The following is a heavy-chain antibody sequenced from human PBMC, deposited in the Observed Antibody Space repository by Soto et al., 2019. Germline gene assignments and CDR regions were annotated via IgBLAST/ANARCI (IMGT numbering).Heavy chain of an antibody. CDR1: GGSISSYY. D-gene: IGHD3-3*01. CDR2: IYYSGST. J-gene: IGHJ5*02. CDR3: ARVVIYDFWSGYRAASYNWFDP. Sequence: QVQLQESGPGLVKPSETLSLTCTVSGGSISSYYWSWIRQPPGKGLEWIGSIYYSGSTNYNPSLKSRVTISVDTSKNQFSLKLSSVTAADTAVYYCARVVIYDFWSGYRAASYNWFDPWGQGTLVTVSS. V-gene: IGHV4-59*01.